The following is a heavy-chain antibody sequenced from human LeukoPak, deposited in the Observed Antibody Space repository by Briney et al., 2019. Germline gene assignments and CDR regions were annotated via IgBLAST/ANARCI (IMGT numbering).Heavy chain of an antibody. CDR3: AKDSTFYYYDSSGYPPDFDY. CDR1: GFTFSSYG. V-gene: IGHV3-30*18. D-gene: IGHD3-22*01. Sequence: TGGSLRLSCAASGFTFSSYGMHWVRQAPGKGLEWVAVISYDGSNKYYADSVKGRFTISRDNSKNTLYLQMNSLRAEDTAVYYCAKDSTFYYYDSSGYPPDFDYWGQGTLVTVSS. CDR2: ISYDGSNK. J-gene: IGHJ4*02.